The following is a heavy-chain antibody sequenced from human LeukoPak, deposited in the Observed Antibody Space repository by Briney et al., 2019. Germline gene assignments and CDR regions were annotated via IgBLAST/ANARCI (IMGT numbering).Heavy chain of an antibody. CDR3: ASTQQQLHV. D-gene: IGHD6-13*01. CDR1: GFTFSSYA. V-gene: IGHV3-30*01. Sequence: GGSLRLSCAASGFTFSSYAMHWVRQALGKGLEWVAVISYDGSNKYYADSVKGRFTISRDNSKNTLYLQMNSLRAEDTAVYYCASTQQQLHVWGQGTLVTVSS. J-gene: IGHJ4*02. CDR2: ISYDGSNK.